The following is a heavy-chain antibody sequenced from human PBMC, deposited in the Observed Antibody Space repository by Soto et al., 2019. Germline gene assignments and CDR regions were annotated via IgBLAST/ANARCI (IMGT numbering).Heavy chain of an antibody. CDR2: IDWDDDK. CDR1: GFSLSTSGMC. CDR3: ARVKAVAVPKEGNDY. J-gene: IGHJ4*02. V-gene: IGHV2-70*01. D-gene: IGHD6-19*01. Sequence: SGPTLVNPTQTLTLTCTFSGFSLSTSGMCVSWIRQPPGKALEWLALIDWDDDKYYSTSLKTRLTISKDTSKNQVVLTMTNMDPVDTATYYCARVKAVAVPKEGNDYWGQGTLVTVSS.